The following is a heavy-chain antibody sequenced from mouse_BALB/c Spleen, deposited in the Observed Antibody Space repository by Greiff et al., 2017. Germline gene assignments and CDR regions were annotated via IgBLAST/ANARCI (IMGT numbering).Heavy chain of an antibody. V-gene: IGHV1-69*02. CDR2: IYPSDSYT. D-gene: IGHD2-4*01. CDR3: TRGNDYDVRAMDY. CDR1: GYTFTSYW. J-gene: IGHJ4*01. Sequence: VQLQQPGAELVRPGASVKLSCKASGYTFTSYWINWVKQRPGQGLEWIGNIYPSDSYTNYNQKFKDKATLTVDKSSSTAYMQLSSPTSEDSAVYYCTRGNDYDVRAMDYWGQGTSVTVSS.